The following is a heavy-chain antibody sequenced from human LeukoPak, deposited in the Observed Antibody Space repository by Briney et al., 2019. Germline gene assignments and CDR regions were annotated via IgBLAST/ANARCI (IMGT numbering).Heavy chain of an antibody. CDR2: ISWNSGSI. Sequence: PGGSLRLSCAASGFTFDDYAMHWVRQAPGKGLEWVSGISWNSGSIGYADSVKGRFTISRDNAKNSLYLQMNSLRAEDTAVYSCAGGPVPLYFDYWGQGTLVTVSS. D-gene: IGHD3-16*01. J-gene: IGHJ4*02. V-gene: IGHV3-9*01. CDR3: AGGPVPLYFDY. CDR1: GFTFDDYA.